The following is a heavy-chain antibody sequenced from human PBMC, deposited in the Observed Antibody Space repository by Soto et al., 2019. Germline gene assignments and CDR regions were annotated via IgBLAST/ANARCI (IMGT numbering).Heavy chain of an antibody. CDR1: GFTFSSTW. J-gene: IGHJ4*02. CDR3: VRDYGY. Sequence: EVQLVESGGGLAQPGGSLRLSCAASGFTFSSTWMTWVRQAPGKGLEWVANIKRDGSETHYVDSVKGRFTISRDNAKNSLYLQMNNLRAEDTAVYYSVRDYGYWGQGTLVTVSS. V-gene: IGHV3-7*05. D-gene: IGHD3-10*01. CDR2: IKRDGSET.